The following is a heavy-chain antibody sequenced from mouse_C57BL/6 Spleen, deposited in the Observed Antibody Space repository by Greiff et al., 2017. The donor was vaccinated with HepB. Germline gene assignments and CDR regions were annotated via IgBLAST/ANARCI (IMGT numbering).Heavy chain of an antibody. V-gene: IGHV3-6*01. Sequence: ESGPGLVKPSQSLSLTCSVTGYSITSGYYWNWIRQFPGNKLEWMGYISYDGTNNYNPSLKNRISITRDTSKNQFFLKLNSVTTEDTATYYCATGPYFDYWGQGTPLTVSS. J-gene: IGHJ2*01. D-gene: IGHD4-1*01. CDR3: ATGPYFDY. CDR2: ISYDGTN. CDR1: GYSITSGYY.